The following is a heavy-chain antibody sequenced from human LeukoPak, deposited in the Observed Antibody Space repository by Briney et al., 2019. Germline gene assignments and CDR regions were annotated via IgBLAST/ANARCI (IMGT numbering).Heavy chain of an antibody. D-gene: IGHD3-9*01. CDR1: GFTFSSYA. V-gene: IGHV3-23*01. CDR2: ISGSGGST. Sequence: GGSLRLSCAASGFTFSSYAMSWVRQAPGKGLEWVSAISGSGGSTYYADSVKGRFTISRDNSKNTLYLQMNSLRAEDTAVYYCAKAEPSPYDILTGYSYYYYGMDVWGQGTTVTVSS. J-gene: IGHJ6*02. CDR3: AKAEPSPYDILTGYSYYYYGMDV.